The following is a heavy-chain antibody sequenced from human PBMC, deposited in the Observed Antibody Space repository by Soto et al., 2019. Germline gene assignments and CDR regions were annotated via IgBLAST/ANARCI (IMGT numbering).Heavy chain of an antibody. V-gene: IGHV3-21*01. CDR1: GFTFRSFT. J-gene: IGHJ5*02. CDR3: TRDASRDSSARGWFDP. Sequence: GGSLRLSCAASGFTFRSFTLNWVRQAPGKGLEWVSTISSNSAYIYYTDALRGRFTISRDNAKNSLHLQMNSLRAEDTAVYYCTRDASRDSSARGWFDPWGPRTLVTVAS. D-gene: IGHD6-13*01. CDR2: ISSNSAYI.